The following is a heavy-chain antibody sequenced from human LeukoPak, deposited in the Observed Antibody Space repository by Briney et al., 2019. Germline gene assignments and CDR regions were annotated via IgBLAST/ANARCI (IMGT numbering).Heavy chain of an antibody. D-gene: IGHD5-18*01. J-gene: IGHJ4*02. V-gene: IGHV1-69*13. Sequence: SVKVSCKASGGTFSSYAINWVRQAPGQGLEWMGGIIPIFGTANYAQKFQGRVTITADESTSTAYMELSSLRSEDTAVYYCARDSSGYSYGGDFDYWGQGTLVTVSS. CDR3: ARDSSGYSYGGDFDY. CDR1: GGTFSSYA. CDR2: IIPIFGTA.